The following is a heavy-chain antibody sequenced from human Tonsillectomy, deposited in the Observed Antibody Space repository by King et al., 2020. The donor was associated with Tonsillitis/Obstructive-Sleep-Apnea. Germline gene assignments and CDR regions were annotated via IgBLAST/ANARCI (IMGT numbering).Heavy chain of an antibody. D-gene: IGHD2-2*02. J-gene: IGHJ4*02. CDR3: ARVHCNSNSCYTGEYYFDY. V-gene: IGHV4-59*01. Sequence: QLQESGPGLVKPSETLSLTCTVSGGSISSYYWSWIRQPPGKGLEWIGYIYYSGSTNYNPSLKSRVTISVDTSKNQFSLKLSSVTAADTAVYYCARVHCNSNSCYTGEYYFDYWGQGTLVTVSS. CDR2: IYYSGST. CDR1: GGSISSYY.